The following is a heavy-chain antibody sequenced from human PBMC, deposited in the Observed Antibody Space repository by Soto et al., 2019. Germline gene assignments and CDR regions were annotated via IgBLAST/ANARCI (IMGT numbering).Heavy chain of an antibody. D-gene: IGHD1-26*01. CDR1: SDCMTISV. Sequence: PSDSTELASTACSDCMTISVVAGIRQPQGKGLEWIGYIYYSGSTNYNPSLKSRVTISVDTSKNQFSLKLSSVTAADTAVYYCAGSSKRRVVTAYNWFDPWGQGTLVTVSS. CDR2: IYYSGST. V-gene: IGHV4-59*07. J-gene: IGHJ5*02. CDR3: AGSSKRRVVTAYNWFDP.